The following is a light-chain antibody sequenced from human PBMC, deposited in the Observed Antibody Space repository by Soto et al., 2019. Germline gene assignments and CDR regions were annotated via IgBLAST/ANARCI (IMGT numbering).Light chain of an antibody. J-gene: IGKJ5*01. CDR1: QSVSSY. V-gene: IGKV3-11*01. Sequence: EIVLTQSPATLSLSPGERATLSCRASQSVSSYLAWYQQKPGQAPRLLIYDASNRATGIPARFSGSGSGTDFTLTISSLEPEDFAVYYCQQRSNWPQITVGLGTRLEIK. CDR2: DAS. CDR3: QQRSNWPQIT.